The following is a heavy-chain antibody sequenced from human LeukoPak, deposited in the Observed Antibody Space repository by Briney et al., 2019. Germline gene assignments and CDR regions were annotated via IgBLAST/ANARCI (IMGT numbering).Heavy chain of an antibody. CDR2: IDWDDDK. J-gene: IGHJ4*02. CDR1: GFSLSTSGMR. D-gene: IGHD5-12*01. CDR3: ARSSGYDLNFDY. Sequence: SGPALVKPTQTLTLTCTFSGFSLSTSGMRVSWIRQPPGKALEWLARIDWDDDKFYSTSLKTRLTISKDTSKNQVVLTMTNMDPVDTATYYCARSSGYDLNFDYWGQGTLVTVSS. V-gene: IGHV2-70*04.